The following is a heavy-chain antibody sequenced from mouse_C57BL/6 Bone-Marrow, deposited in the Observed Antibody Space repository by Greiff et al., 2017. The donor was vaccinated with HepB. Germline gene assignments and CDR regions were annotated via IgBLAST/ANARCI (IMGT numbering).Heavy chain of an antibody. CDR1: GYTFTSYG. CDR3: ARATMVRGYWYFDV. D-gene: IGHD2-2*01. J-gene: IGHJ1*03. CDR2: IYPRSGNT. Sequence: VQGVESGAELARPGASVKLSCKASGYTFTSYGISWVKQRTGQGLEWIGEIYPRSGNTYYNEKFKGKATLTADKSSSTAYMELRSLTSEDSAVYFCARATMVRGYWYFDVCGTGTTVTVSS. V-gene: IGHV1-81*01.